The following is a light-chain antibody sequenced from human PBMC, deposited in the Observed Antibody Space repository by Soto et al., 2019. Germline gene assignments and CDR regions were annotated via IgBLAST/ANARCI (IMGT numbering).Light chain of an antibody. CDR3: QQGGNWPLT. CDR1: QSVSIH. J-gene: IGKJ5*01. Sequence: EIVLTQSPATLSLSPGEGATVSCRASQSVSIHLAWYQQKRGQAPRLLIYDASSRASGIPARFSGRGSGTDYTLNLSYLEPEDFAIYYCQQGGNWPLTFGQGTRLDIK. CDR2: DAS. V-gene: IGKV3-11*01.